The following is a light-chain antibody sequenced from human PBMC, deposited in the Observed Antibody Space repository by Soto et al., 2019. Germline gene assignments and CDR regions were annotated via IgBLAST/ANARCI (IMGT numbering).Light chain of an antibody. CDR3: CSYASSNTYV. CDR1: SSDVGFYYL. Sequence: QLVLTQPASVSGSPGQSITISCTGTSSDVGFYYLVSWYQQHPGKAPKLIIYEVSERPSGVSNRFSGSKSGNTASLTISGLQAEDEADYYCCSYASSNTYVFGTGTKLTVL. V-gene: IGLV2-23*02. J-gene: IGLJ1*01. CDR2: EVS.